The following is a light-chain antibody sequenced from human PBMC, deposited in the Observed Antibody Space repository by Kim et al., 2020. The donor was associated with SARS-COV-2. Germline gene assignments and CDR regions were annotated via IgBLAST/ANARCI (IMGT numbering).Light chain of an antibody. Sequence: SSELTQDPAVSVALGQTVRITCQGDSLRNYYASWYQQQPGQAPVLVLFGKNNRPSGIPDRFSGSKSGNTPSLTITGAQAEDEADYYCNSRDSSGNHLVFG. J-gene: IGLJ3*02. CDR2: GKN. CDR1: SLRNYY. CDR3: NSRDSSGNHLV. V-gene: IGLV3-19*01.